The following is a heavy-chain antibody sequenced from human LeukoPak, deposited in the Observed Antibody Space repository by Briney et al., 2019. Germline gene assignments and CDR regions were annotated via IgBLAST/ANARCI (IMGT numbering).Heavy chain of an antibody. Sequence: ASVKVSCKASGYTFTGYYMNWVRQAPGQGLEWMGWINPNSGGTNYAQKFQGRVTMTRDTSISTAYMELSRLRSDDTAVYYCARDRITMVRGVDGNNWFDPWGQGTLVTVSS. CDR1: GYTFTGYY. V-gene: IGHV1-2*02. D-gene: IGHD3-10*01. CDR3: ARDRITMVRGVDGNNWFDP. CDR2: INPNSGGT. J-gene: IGHJ5*02.